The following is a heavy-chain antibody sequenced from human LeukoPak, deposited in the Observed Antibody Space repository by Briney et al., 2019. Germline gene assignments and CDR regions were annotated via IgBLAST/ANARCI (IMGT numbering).Heavy chain of an antibody. CDR2: INPDGRDT. CDR1: GFTFNRCW. D-gene: IGHD3-10*01. Sequence: GGSLRLSCVVSGFTFNRCWMNWVRQAPGKGLEWVAHINPDGRDTYYVDSVKGRFTISRDNAQNSMYLQMNSLRAEDTAVYYCAREGAWYVLGSYSGYFYGMDVWGQGTTVTVSS. J-gene: IGHJ6*02. V-gene: IGHV3-7*01. CDR3: AREGAWYVLGSYSGYFYGMDV.